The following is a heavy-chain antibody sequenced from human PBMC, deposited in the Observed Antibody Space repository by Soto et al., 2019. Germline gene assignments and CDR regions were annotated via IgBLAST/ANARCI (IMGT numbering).Heavy chain of an antibody. Sequence: SVKVSCKASGLTFTSSSVQWVRQARGQRLEWIGWITVGTGNTNYAQKFQERVSITRDMSTSTAYMELSNLRSDDTAVYYCAAGDSSGYYGGWGQGTQVTVSS. D-gene: IGHD3-22*01. CDR2: ITVGTGNT. CDR3: AAGDSSGYYGG. J-gene: IGHJ4*02. CDR1: GLTFTSSS. V-gene: IGHV1-58*01.